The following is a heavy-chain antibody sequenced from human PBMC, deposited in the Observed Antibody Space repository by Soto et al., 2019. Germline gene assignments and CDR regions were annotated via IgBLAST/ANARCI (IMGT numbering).Heavy chain of an antibody. V-gene: IGHV4-34*01. CDR3: ARLDYGEYDY. Sequence: PSETLSLTCAVYGGSFSGYYWSWIRQPPGKGLEWIGEINHSGSTNYNPSLKSRVTISVDTSKNQFSLKLSSVSAADTAVYYCARLDYGEYDYWGQGTLVTVSS. D-gene: IGHD4-17*01. CDR2: INHSGST. CDR1: GGSFSGYY. J-gene: IGHJ4*02.